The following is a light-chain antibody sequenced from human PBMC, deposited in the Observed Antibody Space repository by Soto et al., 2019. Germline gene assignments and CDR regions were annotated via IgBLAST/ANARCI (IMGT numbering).Light chain of an antibody. CDR1: SSDVGSYNY. Sequence: QSALTQPASVSGSPGQSIAISCTGTSSDVGSYNYVSWYQHHPGKAPKVMIYDVSSRPSGVSNRFSGSKSGNTASLTISGLQAEDEADYYCISYTTIRTYVFGTGTKVTVL. V-gene: IGLV2-14*03. J-gene: IGLJ1*01. CDR2: DVS. CDR3: ISYTTIRTYV.